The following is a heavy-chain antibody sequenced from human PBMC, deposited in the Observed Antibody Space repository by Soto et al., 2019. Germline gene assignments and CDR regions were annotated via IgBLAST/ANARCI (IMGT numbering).Heavy chain of an antibody. D-gene: IGHD6-13*01. CDR1: GGTFSSYA. CDR3: ARDPRLQPRTAGQQLATQAIDY. V-gene: IGHV1-69*01. J-gene: IGHJ4*02. Sequence: QVQLVQSGAEVKKPGSSVKVSCKASGGTFSSYAISWVRQAPGQGLEWMGGIIPIFGTANYAQKFQGRVTITADESTSTAYMELSSLRSEDTAVYYCARDPRLQPRTAGQQLATQAIDYWGQGTLVTVSS. CDR2: IIPIFGTA.